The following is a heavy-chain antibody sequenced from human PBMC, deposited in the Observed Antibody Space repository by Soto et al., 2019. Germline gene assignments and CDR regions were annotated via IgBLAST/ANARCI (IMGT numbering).Heavy chain of an antibody. D-gene: IGHD1-26*01. V-gene: IGHV3-15*07. Sequence: EVQLVESGGDLVKPGGSLTVSCAASGFTFSNAWMNWVRQAPGKGLEWVGRIKSKADGATTDYAAPVKGRFTIPRDDSKNTLYLLMTSLKNEDTAVYYCTTGGGTYYFKTDYWGQGTLVTVSS. CDR3: TTGGGTYYFKTDY. J-gene: IGHJ4*02. CDR2: IKSKADGATT. CDR1: GFTFSNAW.